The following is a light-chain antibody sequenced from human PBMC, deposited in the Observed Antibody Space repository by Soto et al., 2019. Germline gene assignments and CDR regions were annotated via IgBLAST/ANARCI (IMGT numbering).Light chain of an antibody. Sequence: EIVLTQSPDTLSLSPGERATLSCRASQNIYINSLAWYQQRPGQAPRLLIYGGSTRATAVPDRFSGSGSGTDFAFTISRLEPEDFAVYYCQKYGAPPLTFGPGTKVD. J-gene: IGKJ3*01. CDR2: GGS. V-gene: IGKV3-20*01. CDR3: QKYGAPPLT. CDR1: QNIYINS.